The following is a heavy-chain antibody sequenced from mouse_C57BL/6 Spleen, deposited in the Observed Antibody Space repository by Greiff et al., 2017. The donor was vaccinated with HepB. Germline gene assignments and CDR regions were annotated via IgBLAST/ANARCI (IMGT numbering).Heavy chain of an antibody. CDR2: ISSGGSYT. CDR3: ARRTDDFDY. V-gene: IGHV5-6*02. Sequence: EVKVVESGGDLVKPGGSLKLSCAASGFTFSSYGMSWVRQTPDKRLEWVATISSGGSYTYYPDSVKGRFTISRDNAKNTLYLQMSSLKSEDTAMYYCARRTDDFDYWGQGTTLTVSS. J-gene: IGHJ2*01. CDR1: GFTFSSYG.